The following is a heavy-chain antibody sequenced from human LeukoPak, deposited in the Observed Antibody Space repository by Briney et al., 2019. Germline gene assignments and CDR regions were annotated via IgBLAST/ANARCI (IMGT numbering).Heavy chain of an antibody. CDR3: AGNYYDSSGYYGY. Sequence: SETLSLTCTVSGGSISSYYWSWIRRPPGKGLEWIGYIYYSGSTNYNPSLKSRVTISVDTSKNQFSLKLSSVTAADTAVYYCAGNYYDSSGYYGYWGQGTLVTVSS. CDR1: GGSISSYY. J-gene: IGHJ4*02. V-gene: IGHV4-59*08. CDR2: IYYSGST. D-gene: IGHD3-22*01.